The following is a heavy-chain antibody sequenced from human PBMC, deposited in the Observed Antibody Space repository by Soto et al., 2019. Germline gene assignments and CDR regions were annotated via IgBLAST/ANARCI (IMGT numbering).Heavy chain of an antibody. D-gene: IGHD3-9*01. CDR3: ARDTDTTSHYGSFEP. Sequence: PGGSLRLSCTTSGFTFSYYGMHWVRQAPGKGLEWVAVFWSNGVNKYYADSVKGRFTVSRDNSKNTVYLQMDSLRAEDTAMYYCARDTDTTSHYGSFEPWGQGTPVTVSS. V-gene: IGHV3-33*01. CDR2: FWSNGVNK. J-gene: IGHJ5*02. CDR1: GFTFSYYG.